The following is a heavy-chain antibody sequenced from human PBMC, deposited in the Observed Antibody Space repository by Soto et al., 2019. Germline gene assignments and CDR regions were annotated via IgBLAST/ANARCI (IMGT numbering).Heavy chain of an antibody. V-gene: IGHV3-23*01. CDR3: AKVEAVAGSYYYYGMDV. Sequence: EVQLLESGGGLVQPGGSLRLSCAASGFTFSSYAMSWVRQAPGKGLEWVSAISGSGGSTYYADSVKGRFTISRDNSKNTLYLQMNSLRAEDTAVYYCAKVEAVAGSYYYYGMDVWGQGTTVTVSS. D-gene: IGHD6-19*01. CDR2: ISGSGGST. CDR1: GFTFSSYA. J-gene: IGHJ6*02.